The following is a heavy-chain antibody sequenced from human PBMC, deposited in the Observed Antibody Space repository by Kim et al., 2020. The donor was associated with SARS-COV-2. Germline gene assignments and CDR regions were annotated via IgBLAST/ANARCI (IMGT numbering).Heavy chain of an antibody. Sequence: SVKVSCKASAGTFSSYAISWVRQAPGQGLEWMGRIIPILGIANYAQKFQGRVTITADKSTSTAYMELSSLRSEDTAVYYCARDLSLHSSSSPEPETQSDYWGQGTLVTVSS. D-gene: IGHD6-6*01. CDR2: IIPILGIA. J-gene: IGHJ4*02. CDR3: ARDLSLHSSSSPEPETQSDY. V-gene: IGHV1-69*04. CDR1: AGTFSSYA.